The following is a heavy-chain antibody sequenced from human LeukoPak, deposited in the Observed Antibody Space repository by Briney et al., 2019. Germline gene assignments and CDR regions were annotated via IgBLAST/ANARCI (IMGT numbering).Heavy chain of an antibody. Sequence: GASVKVSCKASGYTFTRYGISWVRQAPGQGLEWMGWISAYNGNTNYAQKLQGRVTMTTDTSTSTAYMELRGLRSDDTAVYYCARVRSYCSSISSYSFDYWGQRTLVTVSS. CDR1: GYTFTRYG. J-gene: IGHJ4*02. CDR3: ARVRSYCSSISSYSFDY. D-gene: IGHD2-2*01. CDR2: ISAYNGNT. V-gene: IGHV1-18*01.